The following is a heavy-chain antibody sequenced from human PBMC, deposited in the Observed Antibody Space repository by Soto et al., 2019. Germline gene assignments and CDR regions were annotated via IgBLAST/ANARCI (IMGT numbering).Heavy chain of an antibody. CDR3: ARDSGYSYGYRSRHYGMDV. D-gene: IGHD5-18*01. CDR2: INHSGSA. Sequence: SETLSLTCAVYGGSFSGYYWSWIRQPPGKGLEWIGEINHSGSANYNPSLKSRVTISVDTSKNQFSLKLSSVTAADTAVYYCARDSGYSYGYRSRHYGMDVWGQGTTVTVSS. J-gene: IGHJ6*02. V-gene: IGHV4-34*01. CDR1: GGSFSGYY.